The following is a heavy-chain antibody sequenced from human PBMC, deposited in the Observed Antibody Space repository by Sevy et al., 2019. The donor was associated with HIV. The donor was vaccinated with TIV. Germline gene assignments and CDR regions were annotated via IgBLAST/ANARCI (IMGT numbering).Heavy chain of an antibody. J-gene: IGHJ4*02. CDR2: ITGSGDKI. Sequence: GGSLRLSCVVSGFTFRSYKMTWVRQAPGKGLEWVSIITGSGDKIYYADSVKGRFTISRDNSRNTLYLQMSSLRAADTAVYYCAKGPDYYASSGTPLDYWGQGTLVTVSS. D-gene: IGHD3-22*01. CDR1: GFTFRSYK. V-gene: IGHV3-23*01. CDR3: AKGPDYYASSGTPLDY.